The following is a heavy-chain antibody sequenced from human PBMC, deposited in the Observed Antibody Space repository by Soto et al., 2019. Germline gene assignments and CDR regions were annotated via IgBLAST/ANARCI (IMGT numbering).Heavy chain of an antibody. V-gene: IGHV1-8*01. D-gene: IGHD5-18*01. Sequence: ASVKVSCKASGYTFTSYDINWVRQATGQGLEYLGWMNPNSGNTAYVQKFQGRVTMTWDTSITTAYMELSSLRSEDTAVYFCARIRWAVDTAMATGFDPWGQGTLVTVSS. J-gene: IGHJ5*02. CDR2: MNPNSGNT. CDR3: ARIRWAVDTAMATGFDP. CDR1: GYTFTSYD.